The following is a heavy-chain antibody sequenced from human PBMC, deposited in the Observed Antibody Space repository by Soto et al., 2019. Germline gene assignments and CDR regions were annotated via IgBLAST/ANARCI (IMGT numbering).Heavy chain of an antibody. V-gene: IGHV3-66*01. CDR3: ARDGPSYCGGDCYGNTDAFDI. CDR2: IYSGGST. Sequence: SGGFLRLSCAASGFTVSSNYMSWVRQAPGKGLEWVSVIYSGGSTYYADSVKGRFTISRDNSKNTLYLQMNSLRAEDTAVYYCARDGPSYCGGDCYGNTDAFDIWGQGTMVTVSS. J-gene: IGHJ3*02. CDR1: GFTVSSNY. D-gene: IGHD2-21*01.